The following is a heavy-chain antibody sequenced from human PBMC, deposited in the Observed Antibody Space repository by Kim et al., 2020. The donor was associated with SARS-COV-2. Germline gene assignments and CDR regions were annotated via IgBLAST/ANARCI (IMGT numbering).Heavy chain of an antibody. D-gene: IGHD6-6*01. CDR2: INAGNGNT. Sequence: ASVKVSCKASGYTFTKYPIHWVRQAPGQRLEWMGLINAGNGNTQYSQRFQGRVTITRDTSANTAYLELSSLRSEETAIYYCARRIGLGQPVTDSPYGMDVWGQGTTVTVSS. CDR3: ARRIGLGQPVTDSPYGMDV. J-gene: IGHJ6*02. V-gene: IGHV1-3*01. CDR1: GYTFTKYP.